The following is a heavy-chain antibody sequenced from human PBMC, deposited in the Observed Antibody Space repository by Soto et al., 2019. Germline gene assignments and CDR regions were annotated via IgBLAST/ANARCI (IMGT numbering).Heavy chain of an antibody. CDR3: ARGIAAAPGGMDV. CDR2: ISGSGGST. V-gene: IGHV3-23*01. J-gene: IGHJ6*02. CDR1: GFTFSSYA. D-gene: IGHD6-13*01. Sequence: GGSLRLSCAASGFTFSSYAMIGVRQAPGKGLEWVSAISGSGGSTYYADSVKGRFTISRDNSKNTLYLQMNSLRAEDTAVYYCARGIAAAPGGMDVWGQGTTVTVSS.